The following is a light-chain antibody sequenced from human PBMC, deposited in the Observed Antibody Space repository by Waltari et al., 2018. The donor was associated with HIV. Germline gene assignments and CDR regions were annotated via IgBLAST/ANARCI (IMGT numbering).Light chain of an antibody. CDR1: QSINDY. V-gene: IGKV1-39*01. CDR3: QQSYDMHT. Sequence: DIQMTQSPPSLSASVGDTVTITCRASQSINDYLNWYQQKPGKAPKLLIYGAYTLESGVPSRFSGSGSGRDFALTISSLQPDDFATYYCQQSYDMHTFGQGTKLDIK. J-gene: IGKJ2*01. CDR2: GAY.